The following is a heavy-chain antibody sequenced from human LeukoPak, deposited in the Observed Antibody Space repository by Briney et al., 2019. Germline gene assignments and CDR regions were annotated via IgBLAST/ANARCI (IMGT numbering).Heavy chain of an antibody. V-gene: IGHV3-9*03. J-gene: IGHJ4*02. D-gene: IGHD6-19*01. Sequence: GRSLRLSCAASGFTLDDYAMHWVRQAPGKGLEWVSGISWNSGSIGYADSVKGRFTISRDNAKNSLYLQMNSLRAEDMALYYCAKGYSSGWYYFDYWGQGTLVTVSS. CDR1: GFTLDDYA. CDR3: AKGYSSGWYYFDY. CDR2: ISWNSGSI.